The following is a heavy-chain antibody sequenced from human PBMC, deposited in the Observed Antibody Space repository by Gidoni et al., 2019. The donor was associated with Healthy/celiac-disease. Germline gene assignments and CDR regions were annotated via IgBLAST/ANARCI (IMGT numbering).Heavy chain of an antibody. Sequence: EVQLVESGGGLVQPGGSLRLTCAASGFTVSSNYMSWVRQAPGKGMEWVSVIYSGGSTYYADSVKGRFTIARDNSKNTLYLQMNSLRAEDTAVYYCAREVGQGYFDYWGQGTLVTVSS. V-gene: IGHV3-66*01. J-gene: IGHJ4*02. CDR1: GFTVSSNY. CDR3: AREVGQGYFDY. CDR2: IYSGGST. D-gene: IGHD1-26*01.